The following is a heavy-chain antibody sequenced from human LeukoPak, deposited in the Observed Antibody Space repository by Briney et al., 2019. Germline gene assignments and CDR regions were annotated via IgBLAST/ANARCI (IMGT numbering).Heavy chain of an antibody. J-gene: IGHJ4*02. V-gene: IGHV3-30*02. Sequence: PGGPLRLSCAASGFTFRSYGMHWVRQAPGKGLEWVAFIRYDATSKYYGDSVKGRFTISRDNSKNTLYLQMKSLRPEDTAVYYCAKGIAISLDYYFDFWGQGTLVTVSS. D-gene: IGHD1-1*01. CDR3: AKGIAISLDYYFDF. CDR1: GFTFRSYG. CDR2: IRYDATSK.